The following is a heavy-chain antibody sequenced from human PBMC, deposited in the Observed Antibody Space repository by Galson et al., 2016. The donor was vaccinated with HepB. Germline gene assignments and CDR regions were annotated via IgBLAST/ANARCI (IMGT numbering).Heavy chain of an antibody. J-gene: IGHJ4*02. CDR2: ISGTGSAT. CDR3: TKGGRVTATQEYYFDY. D-gene: IGHD2-21*02. CDR1: GFTFSSNA. V-gene: IGHV3-23*01. Sequence: SLRLSCAASGFTFSSNAMSWVRQAPGKGLEWVPGISGTGSATYYADAVTGRFTISRDNSKNTLYLQMNSLRAEDTGLYYCTKGGRVTATQEYYFDYWGQGTLVTVSS.